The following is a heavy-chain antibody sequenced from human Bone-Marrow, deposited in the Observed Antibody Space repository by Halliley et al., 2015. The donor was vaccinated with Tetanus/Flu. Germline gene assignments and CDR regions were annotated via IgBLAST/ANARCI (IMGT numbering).Heavy chain of an antibody. J-gene: IGHJ4*02. CDR1: GGSFSTYT. CDR3: ARDPGGRFDY. D-gene: IGHD3-16*01. V-gene: IGHV1-69*01. Sequence: QLVQSGAEVKKPGSSVKVSCKASGGSFSTYTFTWVRQAPGQGLEWMGGIIPISGAANYAQKFQGRVTITADASTNTAYMEVTSLRSEDTAVFYCARDPGGRFDYWGQGTLVTVSS. CDR2: IIPISGAA.